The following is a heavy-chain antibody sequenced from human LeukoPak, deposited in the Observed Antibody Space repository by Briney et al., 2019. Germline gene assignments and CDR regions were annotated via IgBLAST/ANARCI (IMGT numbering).Heavy chain of an antibody. CDR1: GGSFSGYY. CDR2: INHSGST. D-gene: IGHD3-22*01. J-gene: IGHJ5*02. Sequence: SETLSLTCAVYGGSFSGYYWSWIRQPPGKGLEGIGEINHSGSTNYNPSLKSRVTISVDTSKNQFSLKLSSVTAADTAVYYCARTTLDKLYYYDSSGYRWFDPWGQGTLVTVSS. V-gene: IGHV4-34*01. CDR3: ARTTLDKLYYYDSSGYRWFDP.